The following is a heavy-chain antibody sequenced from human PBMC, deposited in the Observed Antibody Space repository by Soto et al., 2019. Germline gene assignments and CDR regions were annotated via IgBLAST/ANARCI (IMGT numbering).Heavy chain of an antibody. J-gene: IGHJ6*02. Sequence: EVQLLESGGGSVQPGGSLRLSCTASGFSFSSYAMTWVRQAPGKGLEWVSSISGGGVSTYYADSVRGRFTISRDNSKNTLYLQMNSLRAEDTAVYYCAKERFEGGSNAMDVWGQGTTVTVSS. D-gene: IGHD3-9*01. CDR2: ISGGGVST. CDR1: GFSFSSYA. V-gene: IGHV3-23*01. CDR3: AKERFEGGSNAMDV.